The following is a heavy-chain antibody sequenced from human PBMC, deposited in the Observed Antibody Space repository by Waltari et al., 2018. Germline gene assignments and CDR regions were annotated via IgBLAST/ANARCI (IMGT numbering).Heavy chain of an antibody. CDR1: GFTFSSYE. Sequence: EVQLVESGGGLVQPGGSLRLSCAASGFTFSSYEMNWVRQAPGKGLEWVSYISSSGSTIYYADSVKGRITSDRENAKKSMYLQMNSLRAEDTAVYYCARDLAVEQLVFIYYYYGMDVWGQGTTVTVSS. CDR3: ARDLAVEQLVFIYYYYGMDV. D-gene: IGHD6-6*01. V-gene: IGHV3-48*03. J-gene: IGHJ6*02. CDR2: ISSSGSTI.